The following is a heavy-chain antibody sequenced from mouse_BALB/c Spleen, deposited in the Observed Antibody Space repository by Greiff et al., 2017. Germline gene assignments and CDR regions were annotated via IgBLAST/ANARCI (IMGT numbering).Heavy chain of an antibody. Sequence: VKLMESGAELVRPGTSVKISCKASGYTFTNYWLGWVKQRPGHGLEWIGDIYPGGGYTNYNEKFKGKATLTADTSSSTAYMQLSSLTSEDSAVYFCARGGDPTTGAMDYWGQGTSVTVSS. CDR1: GYTFTNYW. D-gene: IGHD2-12*01. V-gene: IGHV1-63*02. J-gene: IGHJ4*01. CDR2: IYPGGGYT. CDR3: ARGGDPTTGAMDY.